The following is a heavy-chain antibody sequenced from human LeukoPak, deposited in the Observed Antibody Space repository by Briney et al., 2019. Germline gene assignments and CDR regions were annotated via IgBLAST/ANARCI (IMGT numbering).Heavy chain of an antibody. CDR1: GYTFNSYG. D-gene: IGHD3-22*01. CDR3: ARDPSYDSSGYPNWFDP. Sequence: ASVKVSCKASGYTFNSYGISWVRLAPGQGLEWMGWISAYNGNTNYAQKIQGRVTMTTDTSTNTAYMELRSLRSDDTAMYYCARDPSYDSSGYPNWFDPWGQGTLVTVSS. J-gene: IGHJ5*02. CDR2: ISAYNGNT. V-gene: IGHV1-18*01.